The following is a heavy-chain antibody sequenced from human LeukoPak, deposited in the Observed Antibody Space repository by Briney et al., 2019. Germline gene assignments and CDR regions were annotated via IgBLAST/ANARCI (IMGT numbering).Heavy chain of an antibody. V-gene: IGHV3-7*01. CDR2: IKQDGSEK. Sequence: GGSPRLSCAASGFIFSSYWMSWVRQAPGKGLEWVANIKQDGSEKYYVDSVKGRFTISRDNAKNSLYLQMNSLRAEDTAVYYCARDRVTIFGVVINDYWGQGTLVTVSS. CDR1: GFIFSSYW. CDR3: ARDRVTIFGVVINDY. J-gene: IGHJ4*02. D-gene: IGHD3-3*01.